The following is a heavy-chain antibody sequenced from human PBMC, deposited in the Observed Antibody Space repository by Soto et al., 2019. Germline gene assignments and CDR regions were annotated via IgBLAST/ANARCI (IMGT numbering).Heavy chain of an antibody. V-gene: IGHV1-3*01. CDR1: GYTFTSYA. CDR2: INAGNGNT. CDR3: ARDFNGGGAWYFDY. Sequence: ASVKVSCKASGYTFTSYAMHWVRQAPGQRLEWMGWINAGNGNTKYSQKFQGRVTITRDTSASTAYMELSSLRSEDTAVYYCARDFNGGGAWYFDYWGQGTLVTVSS. J-gene: IGHJ4*02. D-gene: IGHD3-16*01.